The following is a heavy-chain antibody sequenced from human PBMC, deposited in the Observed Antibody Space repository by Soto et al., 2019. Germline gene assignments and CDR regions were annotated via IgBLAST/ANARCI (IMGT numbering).Heavy chain of an antibody. D-gene: IGHD2-15*01. J-gene: IGHJ6*02. Sequence: QVQLVESGGGVVQPGRSLRLSCAASGFTFSSYGMHWVRQAPGKGLEWVAVIWNDGSNKYYADSVKGRFTISRDNSKNTLYLQMNSLRAEDTAVYYCASEYCRGGSCYYYGMDVWGQGTTVTVSS. CDR1: GFTFSSYG. V-gene: IGHV3-33*01. CDR3: ASEYCRGGSCYYYGMDV. CDR2: IWNDGSNK.